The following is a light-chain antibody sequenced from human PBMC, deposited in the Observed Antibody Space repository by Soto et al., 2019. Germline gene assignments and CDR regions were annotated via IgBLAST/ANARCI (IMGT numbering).Light chain of an antibody. CDR2: DVS. V-gene: IGLV2-11*01. Sequence: QSARTQPRSVSGSPGQSVTYSCTGTSSDVGGYNYVSWYQQHPGKAPKLMIYDVSKRPSGVPDRFSGSKSGNTASLTISGLQAEDETDYYCCSYAGSYSVLFGGETKLTVL. J-gene: IGLJ2*01. CDR1: SSDVGGYNY. CDR3: CSYAGSYSVL.